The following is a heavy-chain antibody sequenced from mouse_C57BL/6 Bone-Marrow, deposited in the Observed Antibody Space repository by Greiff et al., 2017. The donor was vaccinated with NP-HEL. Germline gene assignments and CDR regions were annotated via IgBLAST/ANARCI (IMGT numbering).Heavy chain of an antibody. CDR2: IDPSDGYT. D-gene: IGHD1-1*01. CDR3: ARLRNYYGSAWFAY. CDR1: GYTFTSYW. V-gene: IGHV1-50*01. J-gene: IGHJ3*01. Sequence: QVQLQQSGAELVKPGASVKLPCKASGYTFTSYWMQWVKQRPGQGLEWIGEIDPSDGYTNYNQKFKGKATLTVDTSSSTAYMQLSSLTSEDSAVYYCARLRNYYGSAWFAYWGQGTLVTVSA.